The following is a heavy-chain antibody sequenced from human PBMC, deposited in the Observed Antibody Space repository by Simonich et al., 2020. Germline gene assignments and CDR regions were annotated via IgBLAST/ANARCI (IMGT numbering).Heavy chain of an antibody. CDR2: IYYSGST. Sequence: QVQLQESDPGLVKPSETLSLTCTVSGGSISSYYWSWIRQPPGKGLGGIGYIYYSGSTNYNPSLKSRVTISVDTSKNQFSLKLSSVTAADTAVYYCARGISSGWYWYFDLWGRGTLVTVSS. D-gene: IGHD6-19*01. CDR3: ARGISSGWYWYFDL. V-gene: IGHV4-59*01. CDR1: GGSISSYY. J-gene: IGHJ2*01.